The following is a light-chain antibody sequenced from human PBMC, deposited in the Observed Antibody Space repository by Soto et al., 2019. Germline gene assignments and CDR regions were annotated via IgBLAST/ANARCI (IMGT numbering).Light chain of an antibody. V-gene: IGKV3-11*01. CDR1: QSVSSSY. CDR2: DAS. J-gene: IGKJ5*01. CDR3: QQRSNWPPPIT. Sequence: EIVLTQSPGTLSLSPGERATLSCRASQSVSSSYLAWYQQKPGQAPRLLIYDASNRATGIPARFSGSGSGTDFTLTISSLEPEDFAVYYCQQRSNWPPPITFGHGTRLEIK.